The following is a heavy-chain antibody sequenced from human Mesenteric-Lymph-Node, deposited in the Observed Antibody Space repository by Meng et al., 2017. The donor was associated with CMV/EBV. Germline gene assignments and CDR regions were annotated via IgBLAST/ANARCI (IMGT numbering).Heavy chain of an antibody. J-gene: IGHJ6*02. Sequence: ASVKVSCKASGYTFAAYLIHWIRQVPGQGLQWMGWINPYSGVTKYAQIFQGRVTMTRDTSIGTAYMELRSLRSDDTAVYYCARDDYSNRGSIYYYGMDVWGQGTTVTVSS. CDR3: ARDDYSNRGSIYYYGMDV. D-gene: IGHD4-11*01. CDR2: INPYSGVT. CDR1: GYTFAAYL. V-gene: IGHV1-2*02.